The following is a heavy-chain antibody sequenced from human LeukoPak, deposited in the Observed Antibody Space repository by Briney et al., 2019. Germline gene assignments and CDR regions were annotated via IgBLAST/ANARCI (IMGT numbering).Heavy chain of an antibody. J-gene: IGHJ4*02. CDR3: ARAVWNDPLDY. Sequence: EASVKVSCKASGGTFSSYAISWVRQAPGQGLEWMGGIIPIFGTANYAQKFQGRVTITADKSTSTAYMELSSLRSEDTAVYYCARAVWNDPLDYWGQGTLVTVSS. D-gene: IGHD1-1*01. CDR2: IIPIFGTA. CDR1: GGTFSSYA. V-gene: IGHV1-69*06.